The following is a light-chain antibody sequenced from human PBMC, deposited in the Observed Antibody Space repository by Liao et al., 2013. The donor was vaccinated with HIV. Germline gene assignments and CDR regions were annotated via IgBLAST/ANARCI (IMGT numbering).Light chain of an antibody. CDR2: HDT. CDR3: QAWDSSTAV. Sequence: SYELTQPPSVSVAPGKAARITCGGNNIGSKSVHWYQQKPGQAPVLVISHDTDRPSGIPARFSASNSGNTATLTISGTQAMDEADYYCQAWDSSTAVFGTGTKVTVL. J-gene: IGLJ1*01. CDR1: NIGSKS. V-gene: IGLV3-21*01.